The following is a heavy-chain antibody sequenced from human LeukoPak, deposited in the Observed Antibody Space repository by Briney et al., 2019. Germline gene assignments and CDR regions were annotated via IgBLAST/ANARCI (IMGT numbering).Heavy chain of an antibody. D-gene: IGHD3-22*01. CDR1: AFTFDDYA. CDR2: ISWNSGSI. Sequence: GGYLRLSCAASAFTFDDYAMHWVRQAPGKGLEWVSGISWNSGSIGYADSVKGRFTISRDNAKNSLYLQMNSLRAEDTALYYCAKDAYYYDSSGYSPFDYWGQGTLVTVSS. CDR3: AKDAYYYDSSGYSPFDY. J-gene: IGHJ4*02. V-gene: IGHV3-9*01.